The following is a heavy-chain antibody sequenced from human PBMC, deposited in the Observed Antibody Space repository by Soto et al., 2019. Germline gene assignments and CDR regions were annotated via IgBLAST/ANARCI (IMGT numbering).Heavy chain of an antibody. CDR1: GDSISSPDYY. D-gene: IGHD3-3*02. V-gene: IGHV4-30-4*01. J-gene: IGHJ5*01. CDR2: VYYRGSI. Sequence: PSETLSLTCTVSGDSISSPDYYWSWIRLAPRKGLELIGYVYYRGSIYYTPSFESRVSISVDTSKNQFSLRLTSVTAADSAMYFCARVTFTPNWFDSWGQGILVTVSS. CDR3: ARVTFTPNWFDS.